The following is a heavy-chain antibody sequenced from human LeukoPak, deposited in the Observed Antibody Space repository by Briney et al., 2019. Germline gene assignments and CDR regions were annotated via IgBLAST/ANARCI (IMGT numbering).Heavy chain of an antibody. CDR1: GYTFTDYY. Sequence: ASVKVSCKASGYTFTDYYMHWVRQVPGQGLECMRWIHPRSGETNYAQKFQGRLTMTRDTSISTAYMELSSLKSDDTALYYCARLPTGVAGTVDCWGQGTLVTVSS. CDR2: IHPRSGET. V-gene: IGHV1-2*02. CDR3: ARLPTGVAGTVDC. D-gene: IGHD6-19*01. J-gene: IGHJ4*02.